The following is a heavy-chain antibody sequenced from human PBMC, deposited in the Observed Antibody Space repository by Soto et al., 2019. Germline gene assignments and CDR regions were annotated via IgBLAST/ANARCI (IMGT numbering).Heavy chain of an antibody. J-gene: IGHJ4*02. CDR3: ARAHYYDSSGYSLNFDY. V-gene: IGHV1-8*01. D-gene: IGHD3-22*01. Sequence: ASVKVSCKASGYTFTSYDINWVRQATGQGLEWMGWMNPNSGNTGYAQKFQGRVTMTRNTSISTAYMELSSLRSEDTAVYYWARAHYYDSSGYSLNFDYGGQEPLVTVSS. CDR1: GYTFTSYD. CDR2: MNPNSGNT.